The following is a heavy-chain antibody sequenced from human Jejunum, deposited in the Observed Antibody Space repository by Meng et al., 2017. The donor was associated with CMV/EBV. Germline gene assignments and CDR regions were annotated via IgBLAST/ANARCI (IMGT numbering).Heavy chain of an antibody. J-gene: IGHJ5*02. CDR2: INHSGST. Sequence: GHLHAWGAGLVEPSETPVLTCAVYGGSFSGYYWSWIRQPPGKGLEWIGEINHSGSTNYNPSLKSRVTISVDTSKNQFSLKLSSVTAADTAVYYCARGFVKYTVTRVGNWFDPWGQGTLVTSPQ. D-gene: IGHD4-17*01. V-gene: IGHV4-34*01. CDR1: GGSFSGYY. CDR3: ARGFVKYTVTRVGNWFDP.